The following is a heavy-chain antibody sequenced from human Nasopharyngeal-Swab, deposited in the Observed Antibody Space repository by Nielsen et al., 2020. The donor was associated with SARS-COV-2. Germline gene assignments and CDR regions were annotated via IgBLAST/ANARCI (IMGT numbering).Heavy chain of an antibody. CDR2: IWDDGSNT. V-gene: IGHV3-33*01. J-gene: IGHJ6*02. Sequence: GESLKISCAESGFTFSSYGMRWVRQAPGKGLEWVAVIWDDGSNTYYADSAKGRFTISRDNSKNTLYLQMNSLRAEDTAVYYCATANPNDYYYGMDVWGQGTTVTVSS. CDR3: ATANPNDYYYGMDV. D-gene: IGHD1-1*01. CDR1: GFTFSSYG.